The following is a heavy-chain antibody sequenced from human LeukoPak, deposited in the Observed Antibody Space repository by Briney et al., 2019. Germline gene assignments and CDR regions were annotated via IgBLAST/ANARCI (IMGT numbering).Heavy chain of an antibody. CDR2: INHSGST. CDR1: GGSFSGYY. J-gene: IGHJ4*02. Sequence: SETLSLTCAVYGGSFSGYYWSWIRQPPGKGLEWIGEINHSGSTYYNPSLKSRVTISVDTSKNQFSLKLSSVTAADTAVYYCARDAPGPDDSSGYPLYYFDYWGQGTLVTVSS. CDR3: ARDAPGPDDSSGYPLYYFDY. D-gene: IGHD3-22*01. V-gene: IGHV4-34*01.